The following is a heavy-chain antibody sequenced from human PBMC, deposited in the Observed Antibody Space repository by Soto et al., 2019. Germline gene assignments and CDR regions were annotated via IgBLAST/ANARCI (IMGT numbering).Heavy chain of an antibody. CDR1: VFSLSNARMG. V-gene: IGHV2-26*01. CDR2: IFSNDEK. J-gene: IGHJ4*02. Sequence: SGPTLVNPTETLTLTCTVSVFSLSNARMGVSWIRQPPGKALEWLAHIFSNDEKSYSTSLKSRLTISKDTSKSQVVLTMTNMDPVDTATYYCARMGEDYVWGSYRPNIGFDYWGQGTLVTVSS. CDR3: ARMGEDYVWGSYRPNIGFDY. D-gene: IGHD3-16*02.